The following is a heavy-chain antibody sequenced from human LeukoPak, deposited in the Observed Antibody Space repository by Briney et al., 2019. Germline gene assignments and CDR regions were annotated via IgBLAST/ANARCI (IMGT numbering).Heavy chain of an antibody. V-gene: IGHV4-59*08. CDR1: GSSISSYY. Sequence: SETLSLTCTVSGSSISSYYWSWIRQPPGQGLEWIGYIYYSGSTNYNPSLKSRVTISVDTSKNQFSLKLSSVTAADTAVYYCAIPYYYDSSGYYLPGYWGQGTLVTVSS. CDR2: IYYSGST. J-gene: IGHJ4*02. CDR3: AIPYYYDSSGYYLPGY. D-gene: IGHD3-22*01.